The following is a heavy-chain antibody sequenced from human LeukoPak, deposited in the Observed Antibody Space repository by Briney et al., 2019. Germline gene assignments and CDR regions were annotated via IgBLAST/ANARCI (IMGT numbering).Heavy chain of an antibody. CDR2: INQDGSAK. V-gene: IGHV3-7*01. CDR3: VRAGGPGTVDV. CDR1: GFTFSIYW. J-gene: IGHJ6*02. Sequence: GGSLRLSCAASGFTFSIYWMSWVRQAPGEGLEWVANINQDGSAKYYVDSVKGRFTVSRDNAKNILFPQMNTLRAEDTAVFYCVRAGGPGTVDVWGQGTTVTVSS.